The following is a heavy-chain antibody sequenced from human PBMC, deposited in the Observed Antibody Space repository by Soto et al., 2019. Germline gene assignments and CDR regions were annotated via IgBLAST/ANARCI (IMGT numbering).Heavy chain of an antibody. D-gene: IGHD3-16*02. CDR3: ARSTGFDYIWGSYRYTHNYFDY. CDR1: GDSVSSNSAA. V-gene: IGHV6-1*01. J-gene: IGHJ4*02. CDR2: TYYRSKWYN. Sequence: SQTLSLTCAISGDSVSSNSAAWNWIRQSPSRGLEWLGRTYYRSKWYNDYAVSVKSRITINPDTSKNQFSLQLNSVTPEDTAVYYCARSTGFDYIWGSYRYTHNYFDYWGQGTLVTVSS.